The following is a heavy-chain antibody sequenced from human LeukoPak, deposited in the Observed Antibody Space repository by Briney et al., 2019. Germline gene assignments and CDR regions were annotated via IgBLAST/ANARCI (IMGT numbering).Heavy chain of an antibody. CDR1: GFTFDGYG. J-gene: IGHJ3*02. Sequence: GGSLRLSCAASGFTFDGYGMSWVRHSPGKGLEWVSVIYSGGSTYYANSVKGRFTISRDNSKNTLYLQVNSLRAEDTAVYYCARSIVGTTSAFDIWGQGTMVTVSS. V-gene: IGHV3-66*01. CDR3: ARSIVGTTSAFDI. CDR2: IYSGGST. D-gene: IGHD1-26*01.